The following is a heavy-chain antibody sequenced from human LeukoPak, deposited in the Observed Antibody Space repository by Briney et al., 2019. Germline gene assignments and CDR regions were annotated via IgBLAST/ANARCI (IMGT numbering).Heavy chain of an antibody. CDR1: GFTFSGYA. Sequence: GGSLRLSCAASGFTFSGYAMNWVRQAPGKGLEWVSAISGSGGSTYYADSVKGRFTISRDNSKNTVYLQMNSLRAEDTAVYYCAREGYYYGMDVWGQGTTVTVSS. J-gene: IGHJ6*02. CDR2: ISGSGGST. V-gene: IGHV3-23*01. CDR3: AREGYYYGMDV.